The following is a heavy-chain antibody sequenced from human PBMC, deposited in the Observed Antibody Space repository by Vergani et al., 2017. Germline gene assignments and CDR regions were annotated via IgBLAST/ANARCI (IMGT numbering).Heavy chain of an antibody. Sequence: QVQLVESGGGVVQPGRSLRLSCAASGFTFSSYGMHWVRQAPGKGLEWVAVISYDGSNKYYADSVKGRFTISRDNSKNTLYLQMNSLRAEETAVYYCAKEGFWSGYLISGAFDIWGQGTMVTVSS. D-gene: IGHD3-3*01. CDR2: ISYDGSNK. CDR3: AKEGFWSGYLISGAFDI. J-gene: IGHJ3*02. CDR1: GFTFSSYG. V-gene: IGHV3-30*18.